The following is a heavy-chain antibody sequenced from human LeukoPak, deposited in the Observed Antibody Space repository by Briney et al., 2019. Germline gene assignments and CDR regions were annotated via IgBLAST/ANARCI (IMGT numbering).Heavy chain of an antibody. D-gene: IGHD2-2*01. CDR3: ARDSRLGYCSSTSCYASGLIFDY. CDR1: GGSISSYY. V-gene: IGHV4-4*07. Sequence: SETLSLTCTVSGGSISSYYWSWIRQPAGKGLEWIGRIYTSGSTNYNPSLKSRVTMSVDTSKNQFSLKLSSVTAADTAVYYCARDSRLGYCSSTSCYASGLIFDYWGQGTLVTVSS. J-gene: IGHJ4*02. CDR2: IYTSGST.